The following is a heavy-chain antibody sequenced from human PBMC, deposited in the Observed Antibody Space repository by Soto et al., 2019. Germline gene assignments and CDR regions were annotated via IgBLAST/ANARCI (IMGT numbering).Heavy chain of an antibody. CDR2: IRSGGSAK. J-gene: IGHJ4*02. CDR3: AREDIDGSYYNY. D-gene: IGHD1-26*01. V-gene: IGHV3-48*02. CDR1: GFTFSTYN. Sequence: GGSLRLSCATSGFTFSTYNMNWVRQALGKGLEWLSFIRSGGSAKYYADSVKGRFTISRDDAKNSLYLQMNSLREEDTAVYYCAREDIDGSYYNYWGQGTLVTVSS.